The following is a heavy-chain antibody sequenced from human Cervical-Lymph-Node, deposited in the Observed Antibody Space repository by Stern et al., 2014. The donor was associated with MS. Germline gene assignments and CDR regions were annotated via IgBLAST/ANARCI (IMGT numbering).Heavy chain of an antibody. V-gene: IGHV3-30*18. J-gene: IGHJ5*02. Sequence: VQLVESGGGVVQPGRSLRLSCAASGFTFSLYDMHWVRQAPGKGLEWVAAIPYDGDNKFYTDSVKGRFTISRDNSKSTLYLQLNSLSPEDTAIYYCAKDPGIYDSSGYLDAWGQGTLVTVSS. CDR1: GFTFSLYD. D-gene: IGHD3-22*01. CDR2: IPYDGDNK. CDR3: AKDPGIYDSSGYLDA.